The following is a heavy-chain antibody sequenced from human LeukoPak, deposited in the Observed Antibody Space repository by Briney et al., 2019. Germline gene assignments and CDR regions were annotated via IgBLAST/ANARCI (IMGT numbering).Heavy chain of an antibody. CDR3: ARAKPGSPPDY. J-gene: IGHJ4*02. V-gene: IGHV4-59*01. Sequence: SETLSLTCTVSGGSISSYYWSWIRQPPGKGLEYIGYVYDTGSTNYSPSLKGRVTISVDTSKNQFSLKLSSVTAADTAKYFCARAKPGSPPDYWGQGTLVTVSS. CDR2: VYDTGST. CDR1: GGSISSYY. D-gene: IGHD3-10*01.